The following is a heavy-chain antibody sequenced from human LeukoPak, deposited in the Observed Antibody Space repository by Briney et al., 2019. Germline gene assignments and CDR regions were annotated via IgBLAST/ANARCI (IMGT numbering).Heavy chain of an antibody. J-gene: IGHJ4*02. CDR2: IKQDGSEK. CDR1: GFTFSSYW. Sequence: PGGSLRLSCAASGFTFSSYWMSWVRQAPGKGLEWVANIKQDGSEKYYVDSVKGRFTISRDNAKNSLYLQMNSLRAEDTAVYYCARGTDGYYGSSGYYYFDYWGQGTLVTVSS. CDR3: ARGTDGYYGSSGYYYFDY. V-gene: IGHV3-7*04. D-gene: IGHD3-22*01.